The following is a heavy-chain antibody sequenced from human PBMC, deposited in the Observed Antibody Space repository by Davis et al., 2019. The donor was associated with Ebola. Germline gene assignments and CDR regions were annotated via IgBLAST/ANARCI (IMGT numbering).Heavy chain of an antibody. CDR1: GGSFSDYY. CDR3: ARGWRRITIFGVADNWFDP. Sequence: MPGGSLRLSFAVYGGSFSDYYWNWIRQPPGKGLEWVGEIDHSGRTIYSPSLKSRVTISVDPSKNQFSLRLSSVTAADTAVYYCARGWRRITIFGVADNWFDPWGQGILVTVSS. J-gene: IGHJ5*02. D-gene: IGHD3-3*01. V-gene: IGHV4-34*01. CDR2: IDHSGRT.